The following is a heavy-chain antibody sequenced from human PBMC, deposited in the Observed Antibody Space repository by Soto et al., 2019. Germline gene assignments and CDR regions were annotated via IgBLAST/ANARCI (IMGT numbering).Heavy chain of an antibody. CDR2: IQSGGPT. J-gene: IGHJ6*04. CDR1: GFTVSSKY. V-gene: IGHV3-66*01. D-gene: IGHD2-15*01. Sequence: GGSLRLSCAASGFTVSSKYMSWVRQAPGKGLEWVSLIQSGGPTYYADSVKGRVTISRDTSENTVHLQMDSLRAEDTAVYYCARDDVLCDGGRRYAVPLDGWGTGLTVTVPS. CDR3: ARDDVLCDGGRRYAVPLDG.